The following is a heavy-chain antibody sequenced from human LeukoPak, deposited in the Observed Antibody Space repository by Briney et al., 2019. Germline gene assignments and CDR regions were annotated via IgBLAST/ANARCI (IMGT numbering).Heavy chain of an antibody. CDR1: GNTFTGYY. Sequence: ASVKVSCKASGNTFTGYYMHWVRQAPGQGLEWMGWMNPNTGGTNYAQKFQGRVTMTGDTSISTAYMELRRLRSDDTAVYYCARGDPVVGATAFDYWGQGTLVTVSS. V-gene: IGHV1-2*02. J-gene: IGHJ4*02. CDR2: MNPNTGGT. D-gene: IGHD1-26*01. CDR3: ARGDPVVGATAFDY.